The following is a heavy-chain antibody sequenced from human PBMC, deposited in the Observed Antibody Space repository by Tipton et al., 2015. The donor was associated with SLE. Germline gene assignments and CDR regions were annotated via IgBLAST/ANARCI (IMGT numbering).Heavy chain of an antibody. Sequence: LRLSCSASGGSISSDHWIWIRQPPGKGLEWLGYISDGGGTNYNPSLKSRVTISVDPARNQFSLKLTSVTAPDTAVYYCARDERHGSGSYNNHWGRGTLVTVSS. CDR2: ISDGGGT. CDR1: GGSISSDH. D-gene: IGHD3-10*01. V-gene: IGHV4-59*12. J-gene: IGHJ4*02. CDR3: ARDERHGSGSYNNH.